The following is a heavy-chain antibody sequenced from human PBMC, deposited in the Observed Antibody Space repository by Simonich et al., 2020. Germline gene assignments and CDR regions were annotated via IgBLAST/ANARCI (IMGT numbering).Heavy chain of an antibody. CDR1: GFTFSSYD. Sequence: EVQLVESGGGLVQPGGSLRLSCAASGFTFSSYDMHWVRQARGRGLEWVSAIGPPGDTYHPGSVKGRFTISRENAKNSLYLQMNSLRAGDTAVYYCARGGYSGSYNWFDPWGQGTLVTVSS. CDR2: IGPPGDT. D-gene: IGHD1-26*01. J-gene: IGHJ5*02. CDR3: ARGGYSGSYNWFDP. V-gene: IGHV3-13*01.